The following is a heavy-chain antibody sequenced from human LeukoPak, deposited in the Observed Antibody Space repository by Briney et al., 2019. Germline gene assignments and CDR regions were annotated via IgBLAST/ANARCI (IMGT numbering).Heavy chain of an antibody. CDR3: ASCLGYGGNFCWYFDL. V-gene: IGHV4-4*02. CDR1: GGSISSSNW. CDR2: IYHSGST. Sequence: PSETLSLTCAVSGGSISSSNWWSWIRQPPGKGLEWIGEIYHSGSTNYNPSLKSRVTISVDKSKTQFSLKLSSVTAADTAVYYCASCLGYGGNFCWYFDLWGRGTLVTVSS. D-gene: IGHD4-23*01. J-gene: IGHJ2*01.